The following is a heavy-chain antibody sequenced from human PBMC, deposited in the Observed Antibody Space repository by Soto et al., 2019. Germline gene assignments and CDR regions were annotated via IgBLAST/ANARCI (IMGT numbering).Heavy chain of an antibody. CDR3: ARYFRGSGRYFFDY. D-gene: IGHD6-19*01. V-gene: IGHV3-7*03. J-gene: IGHJ4*02. Sequence: GALRLSCVASGFTFITSFMGWVRQAPGKGLEWVANINQDGGGTYYVDSVEGRFTISRDNAKDSLYLQMNSLRGEDTAVYYCARYFRGSGRYFFDYWGQGTLVTVSS. CDR2: INQDGGGT. CDR1: GFTFITSF.